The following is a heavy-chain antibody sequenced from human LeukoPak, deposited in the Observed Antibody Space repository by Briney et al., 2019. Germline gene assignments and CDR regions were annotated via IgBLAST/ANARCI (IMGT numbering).Heavy chain of an antibody. Sequence: DSVKGRFTISGDNSKNTLYLQMNTLIADDTAVYYCARGGDDSGVELWGQGTMVTVSS. J-gene: IGHJ3*01. CDR3: ARGGDDSGVEL. V-gene: IGHV3-30*01. D-gene: IGHD6-13*01.